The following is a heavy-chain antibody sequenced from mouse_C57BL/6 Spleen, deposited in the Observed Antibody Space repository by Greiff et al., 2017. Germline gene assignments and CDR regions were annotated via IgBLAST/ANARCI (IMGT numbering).Heavy chain of an antibody. CDR1: GYTFTDYE. V-gene: IGHV1-15*01. Sequence: QVQLKQSGAELVRPGASVTLSCKASGYTFTDYEMHWVKQTPVHGLEWIGAIDPETGGTAYNQKFKGKAILTADKSSSTASMELRSLTSEDSAVYYCTDGYSSFAYWGQGTLVTVSA. CDR3: TDGYSSFAY. D-gene: IGHD2-3*01. CDR2: IDPETGGT. J-gene: IGHJ3*01.